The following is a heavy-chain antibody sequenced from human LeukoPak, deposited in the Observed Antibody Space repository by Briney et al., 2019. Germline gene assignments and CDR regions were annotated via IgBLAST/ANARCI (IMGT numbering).Heavy chain of an antibody. V-gene: IGHV3-30*18. D-gene: IGHD2-2*01. CDR2: ISYDGRNI. CDR1: GFTFSDYA. J-gene: IGHJ4*02. CDR3: AKGPLRGTAAAIDY. Sequence: PGGSLRLSCVVSGFTFSDYAMSWVRQAPGKGLEWVAVISYDGRNIHYPDSVKGRFTISRDISTDTLWLQMDSLRTEDTAVYYCAKGPLRGTAAAIDYWGQGTLVTVSS.